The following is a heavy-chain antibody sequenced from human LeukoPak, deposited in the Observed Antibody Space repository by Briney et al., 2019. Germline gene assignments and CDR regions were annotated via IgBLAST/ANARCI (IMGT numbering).Heavy chain of an antibody. V-gene: IGHV4-4*07. CDR1: GGSISSYY. CDR2: IYTSGST. D-gene: IGHD3-16*01. CDR3: ARDYYDYVWGSEYAAFDI. Sequence: SETLSLTCTVSGGSISSYYWGWIRQPAGKGLEWIGRIYTSGSTNYNPSLKSRVTMSVDTSKNQFSLKLSSVTAADTAVYYCARDYYDYVWGSEYAAFDIWGQGTMVTVSS. J-gene: IGHJ3*02.